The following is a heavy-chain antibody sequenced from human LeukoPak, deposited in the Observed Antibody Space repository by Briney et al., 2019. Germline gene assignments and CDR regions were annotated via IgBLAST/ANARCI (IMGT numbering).Heavy chain of an antibody. J-gene: IGHJ6*02. D-gene: IGHD2-2*01. CDR1: GGSISTSYY. Sequence: PSETLSLTCTVSGGSISTSYYWGWIRQPPGKGLEWIGSIYYSGSTYYNPSLKSRVTISVDTSKNQFSLKLSSVTAADTAVYYCAREDIVVVPAANSYGMDVWGQGTTVTVSS. V-gene: IGHV4-39*02. CDR2: IYYSGST. CDR3: AREDIVVVPAANSYGMDV.